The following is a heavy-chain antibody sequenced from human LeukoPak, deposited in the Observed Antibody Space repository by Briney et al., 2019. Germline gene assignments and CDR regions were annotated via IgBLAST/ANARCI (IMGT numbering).Heavy chain of an antibody. Sequence: SETLSLTCAVYGGSFSGYYWSWIRQPPGKGLEWIGYIYYSGSTNYNPSLKSRVTISVDTSKNQFSLKLSSVTAADTAVYYCARTGTYSSGWYGYYFDYWGQGTLVTVSS. J-gene: IGHJ4*02. CDR2: IYYSGST. CDR3: ARTGTYSSGWYGYYFDY. CDR1: GGSFSGYY. D-gene: IGHD6-19*01. V-gene: IGHV4-59*08.